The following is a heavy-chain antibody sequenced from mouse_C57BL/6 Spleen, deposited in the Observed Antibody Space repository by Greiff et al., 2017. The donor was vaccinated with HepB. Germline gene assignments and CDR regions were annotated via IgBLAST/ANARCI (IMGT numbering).Heavy chain of an antibody. CDR1: GFSLTSYA. CDR3: ASIYDYDGHYYAMDY. D-gene: IGHD2-4*01. V-gene: IGHV2-9-1*01. J-gene: IGHJ4*01. Sequence: VQGVESGPGLVAPSQSLSITCTVSGFSLTSYAISWVRQPPGKGLEWLGVIWTGGGTNYNSALKSRLSISKDNSKSQVFLKMNSLQTDDTARYYCASIYDYDGHYYAMDYWGQGTSVTVSS. CDR2: IWTGGGT.